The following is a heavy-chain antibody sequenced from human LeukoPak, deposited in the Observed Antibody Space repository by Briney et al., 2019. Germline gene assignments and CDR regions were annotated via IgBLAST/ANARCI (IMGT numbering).Heavy chain of an antibody. CDR1: GFTLSSYN. CDR3: ARGGEWSHDAFDI. J-gene: IGHJ3*02. CDR2: ISSSSYAM. D-gene: IGHD3-3*01. V-gene: IGHV3-48*01. Sequence: SGGSLRLSCAASGFTLSSYNMNWVRQAPGKGLEWVSYISSSSYAMYYADSVKGRFTISRDNAKNSLCLQMNSLRAEDTAVFYCARGGEWSHDAFDIWGQGTMVTVSS.